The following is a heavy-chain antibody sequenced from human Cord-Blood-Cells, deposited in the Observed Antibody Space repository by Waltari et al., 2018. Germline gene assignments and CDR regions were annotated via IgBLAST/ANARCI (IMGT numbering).Heavy chain of an antibody. CDR3: ARGGLAARLRNTYFDY. CDR2: IYHSGST. CDR1: GGSISSSNW. D-gene: IGHD6-6*01. Sequence: QVQLQESGPGLVKPLGTLSLTCAVSGGSISSSNWWGWVRHPPGKGPEWIGEIYHSGSTNYNPSLKSRVTISVDKSKNQFSLKLSSVTAADTAVYYCARGGLAARLRNTYFDYWGQGTLVTVSS. V-gene: IGHV4-4*02. J-gene: IGHJ4*02.